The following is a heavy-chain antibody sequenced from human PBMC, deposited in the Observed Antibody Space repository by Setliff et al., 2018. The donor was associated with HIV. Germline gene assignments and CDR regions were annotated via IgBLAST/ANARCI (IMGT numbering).Heavy chain of an antibody. CDR3: ARDSGPYYDYVWGTYRPIYFQH. J-gene: IGHJ1*01. CDR2: ISTSGTSK. CDR1: GFTFSDHY. V-gene: IGHV3-11*04. D-gene: IGHD3-16*02. Sequence: GGSLRLSCAASGFTFSDHYMSWIRQAPGKGLEWVSYISTSGTSKYYADSVRGRFTVSRDSTKNSLYLQMNSLRAEDTAVYYCARDSGPYYDYVWGTYRPIYFQHWGQGTRVTVSS.